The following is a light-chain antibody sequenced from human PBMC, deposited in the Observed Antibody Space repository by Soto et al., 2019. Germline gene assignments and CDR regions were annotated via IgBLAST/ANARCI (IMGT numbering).Light chain of an antibody. CDR2: DVS. CDR3: CSDTSSGTVV. CDR1: SSDVGGYDY. V-gene: IGLV2-14*01. Sequence: QSALTQPASVSGSPGQSITISCTGTSSDVGGYDYVSWYQLHPGKAPKLMIYDVSNRPSGVPHRFSGSKSGNTASLTISGLQGEDADDYHCCSDTSSGTVVFGGGTKLTVL. J-gene: IGLJ2*01.